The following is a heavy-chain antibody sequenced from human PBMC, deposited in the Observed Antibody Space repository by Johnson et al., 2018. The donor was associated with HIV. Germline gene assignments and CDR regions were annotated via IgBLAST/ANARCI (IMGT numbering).Heavy chain of an antibody. CDR1: GFNVDDDA. D-gene: IGHD2-15*01. J-gene: IGHJ3*02. CDR2: ISSSGSTI. V-gene: IGHV3-11*04. Sequence: QVQLVESGGGVVRPGGSLRLSCAASGFNVDDDALSWVRQVPGKGLEWVSYISSSGSTIYYADSVKGRFTISRDNAKNSLYLQMNSLRAEGTAVYYCARARWYLGGGSCCAFDIWGQGTMVTVS. CDR3: ARARWYLGGGSCCAFDI.